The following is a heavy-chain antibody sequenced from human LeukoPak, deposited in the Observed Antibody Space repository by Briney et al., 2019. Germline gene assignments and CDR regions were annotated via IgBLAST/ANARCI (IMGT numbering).Heavy chain of an antibody. Sequence: GGSLRLSCTASGFTFSDYHMSWIRQAPGKGLEWVSNIRSSGSAIYYADSVKGRFTISRDNAQNSLYLQMNSLGVEDTAVYYCARAPGGYYDSSGHFGYWLDPWGQGTLVTVSS. CDR1: GFTFSDYH. CDR3: ARAPGGYYDSSGHFGYWLDP. V-gene: IGHV3-11*04. CDR2: IRSSGSAI. J-gene: IGHJ5*02. D-gene: IGHD3-22*01.